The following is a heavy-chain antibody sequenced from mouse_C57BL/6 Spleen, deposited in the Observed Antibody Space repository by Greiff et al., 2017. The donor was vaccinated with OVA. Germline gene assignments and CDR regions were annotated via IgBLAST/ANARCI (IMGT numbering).Heavy chain of an antibody. D-gene: IGHD2-3*01. CDR2: IRSKSNNYAT. J-gene: IGHJ2*01. Sequence: DVQVVASGGGLVQPKGSLKLSCAASGFCFNTYAMNWVRQAPGKGLEWVARIRSKSNNYATYYADSVKDRFTISRDDSESMLYLQMNNLKTEDTAMYYCVRHGGYYYFDYWGQGTTLTVSS. CDR3: VRHGGYYYFDY. CDR1: GFCFNTYA. V-gene: IGHV10-1*01.